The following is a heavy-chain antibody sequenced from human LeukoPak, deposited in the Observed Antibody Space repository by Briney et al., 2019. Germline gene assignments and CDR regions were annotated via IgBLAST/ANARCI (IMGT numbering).Heavy chain of an antibody. CDR3: ARDHRAELGAVDY. J-gene: IGHJ4*02. D-gene: IGHD1-26*01. V-gene: IGHV3-30*09. CDR2: ISYDGSNK. CDR1: GFTFSSHA. Sequence: GGSLRLSCAASGFTFSSHAMHWVRQAPGKGLEWVAVISYDGSNKYYADSVKGRFAISRDNSKNTLYLQMNSLRAEDTAVYYCARDHRAELGAVDYWGQGTLVTVSS.